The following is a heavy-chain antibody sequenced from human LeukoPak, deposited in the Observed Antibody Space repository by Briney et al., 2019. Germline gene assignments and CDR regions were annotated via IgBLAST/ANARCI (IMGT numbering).Heavy chain of an antibody. Sequence: SQTLSLTCAISGDSVSSNSAAWNWIRQSPSRGFEWLGSTYYRSKWYNDYAVSVKSRITITPDTSKNLFSLQLNSVTPEDTAVYYCARDIGVGVRRQQLADNWFDPWGQGTLVTVSS. D-gene: IGHD6-13*01. V-gene: IGHV6-1*01. CDR2: TYYRSKWYN. J-gene: IGHJ5*02. CDR3: ARDIGVGVRRQQLADNWFDP. CDR1: GDSVSSNSAA.